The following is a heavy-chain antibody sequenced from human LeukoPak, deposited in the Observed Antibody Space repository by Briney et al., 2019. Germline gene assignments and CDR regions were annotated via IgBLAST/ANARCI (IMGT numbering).Heavy chain of an antibody. CDR3: ARGLSGGSCLFDY. CDR2: IYYSGST. V-gene: IGHV4-30-4*01. CDR1: GGSISSGDYY. J-gene: IGHJ4*02. Sequence: SETLSLTCTVSGGSISSGDYYWSWIRQPPGKGLEWIGYIYYSGSTYYNPSLKSRVTISVDTSKNQFSLKLSSVTAADTAVYYCARGLSGGSCLFDYWGQGTLVTVSS. D-gene: IGHD2-15*01.